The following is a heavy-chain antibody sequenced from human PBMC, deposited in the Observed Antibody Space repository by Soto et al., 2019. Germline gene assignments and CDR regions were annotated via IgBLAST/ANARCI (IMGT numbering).Heavy chain of an antibody. Sequence: ASVKVSCKASGYTFINYAMNWVRQAPGQRPEWMGWINTGNGNSKYSQNFQGRVTITRDTSASTAYMELSSLRSADTAVYYCARGPGVKGLVGIRWFDPWGQGTLVTVSS. CDR1: GYTFINYA. CDR3: ARGPGVKGLVGIRWFDP. CDR2: INTGNGNS. V-gene: IGHV1-3*04. D-gene: IGHD2-21*01. J-gene: IGHJ5*02.